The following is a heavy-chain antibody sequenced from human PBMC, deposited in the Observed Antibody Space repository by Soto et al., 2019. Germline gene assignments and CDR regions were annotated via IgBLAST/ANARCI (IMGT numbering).Heavy chain of an antibody. D-gene: IGHD4-17*01. Sequence: SETLSLTCTVSGVSVSSGSFYWAWIRQPPGKGLEWIGFGSYSGTTNYKPSLKSRVTISLDTSRSQISLMVSSLTAADTAVYYCARGATVTQYDYWGQGTLVTVSS. CDR1: GVSVSSGSFY. J-gene: IGHJ4*02. V-gene: IGHV4-61*01. CDR2: GSYSGTT. CDR3: ARGATVTQYDY.